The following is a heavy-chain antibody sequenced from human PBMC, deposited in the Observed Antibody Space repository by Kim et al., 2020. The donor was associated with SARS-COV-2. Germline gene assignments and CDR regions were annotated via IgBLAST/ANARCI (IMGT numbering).Heavy chain of an antibody. V-gene: IGHV1-2*02. J-gene: IGHJ5*02. CDR3: ASTLAAAGYNWFDP. D-gene: IGHD6-13*01. Sequence: YAQKLQGRVTMTRETSISTAYMELSRLRSDDTAVYYCASTLAAAGYNWFDPWGQGTLVTVSS.